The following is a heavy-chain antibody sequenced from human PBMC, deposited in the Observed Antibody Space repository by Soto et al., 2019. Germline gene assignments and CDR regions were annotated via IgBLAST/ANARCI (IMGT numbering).Heavy chain of an antibody. D-gene: IGHD2-15*01. V-gene: IGHV1-69*02. CDR2: IIPILGIA. Sequence: GASVKVSCKASGGTFSIYTISWVRQAPGQGLEWMGRIIPILGIANYAQKFQGRVTITADKSTSTAYMELSSLRSEDTAVYYCARSGGDCSGGSCYSDAFDIWGQGTMVTVSS. CDR3: ARSGGDCSGGSCYSDAFDI. CDR1: GGTFSIYT. J-gene: IGHJ3*02.